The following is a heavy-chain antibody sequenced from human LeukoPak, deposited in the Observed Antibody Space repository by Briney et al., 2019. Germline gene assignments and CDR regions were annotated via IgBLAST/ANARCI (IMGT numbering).Heavy chain of an antibody. D-gene: IGHD3-3*01. Sequence: ASVKVSCKASGYTFTSYGISWVRQAPGQGLEWMGWISAYNGNTNYAQKFQGRVTITTDESTSTAYMELSSPRSEDTAVYYCARDTEYDFWSGSNWFDPWGQGTLVTVSS. J-gene: IGHJ5*02. V-gene: IGHV1-18*01. CDR2: ISAYNGNT. CDR3: ARDTEYDFWSGSNWFDP. CDR1: GYTFTSYG.